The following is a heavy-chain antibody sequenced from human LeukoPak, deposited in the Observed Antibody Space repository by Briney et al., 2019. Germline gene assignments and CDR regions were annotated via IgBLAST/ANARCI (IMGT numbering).Heavy chain of an antibody. V-gene: IGHV3-48*03. J-gene: IGHJ4*02. D-gene: IGHD6-19*01. CDR3: AKDSSGWSRDY. Sequence: GGSLRLSCAASGFTFSSYEMNWVRQAPGKGQEWVSYISSSGSTIYYADSVKGRFTFSRDNSKNTLYLQMNSLRAEDTAVYYCAKDSSGWSRDYWGQGTLVTVSS. CDR2: ISSSGSTI. CDR1: GFTFSSYE.